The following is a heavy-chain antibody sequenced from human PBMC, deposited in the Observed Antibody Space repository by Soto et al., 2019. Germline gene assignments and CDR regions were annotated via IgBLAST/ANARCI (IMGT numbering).Heavy chain of an antibody. Sequence: GGSLRLSCTASGFTFGDYAMSWFRQAPGKGLEWVGFIRSKAYGGTTEYAASVKGRFTISRDDSKSIAYLQMNSLKTEDTAVYYCTRDLSSDIVATTYFDYWGQGTLVTVSS. J-gene: IGHJ4*02. CDR3: TRDLSSDIVATTYFDY. D-gene: IGHD5-12*01. CDR1: GFTFGDYA. V-gene: IGHV3-49*03. CDR2: IRSKAYGGTT.